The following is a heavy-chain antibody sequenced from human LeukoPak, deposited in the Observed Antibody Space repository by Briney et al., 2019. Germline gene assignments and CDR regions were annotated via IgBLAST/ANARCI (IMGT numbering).Heavy chain of an antibody. D-gene: IGHD2-15*01. CDR3: ARDPPVYCSGGSCYGDY. J-gene: IGHJ4*02. CDR2: ISAYNGNT. Sequence: ASVKVSCKASGYTFTSYGISWVRQAPGQGLEWMGWISAYNGNTNCAQKLQGRVTMTTDTSTSTAYMELRSLRSDDTAVYYCARDPPVYCSGGSCYGDYWGQGTLVTVSS. V-gene: IGHV1-18*01. CDR1: GYTFTSYG.